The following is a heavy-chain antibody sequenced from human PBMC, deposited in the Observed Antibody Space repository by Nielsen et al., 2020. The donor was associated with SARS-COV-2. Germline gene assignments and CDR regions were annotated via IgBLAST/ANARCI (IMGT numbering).Heavy chain of an antibody. CDR2: ICPGDSDT. D-gene: IGHD3-16*01. J-gene: IGHJ6*03. V-gene: IGHV5-51*01. Sequence: GESLKISCEGSGYSFISYCIAWVRQMPGKGLQWMGIICPGDSDTRYSPSFQGQVTISADKSITTAYLQWSSLKASDTAMYYCVRGDYMDVWGTGTTVTVSS. CDR1: GYSFISYC. CDR3: VRGDYMDV.